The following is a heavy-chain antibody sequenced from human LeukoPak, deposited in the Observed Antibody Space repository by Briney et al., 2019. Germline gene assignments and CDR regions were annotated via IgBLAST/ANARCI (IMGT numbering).Heavy chain of an antibody. CDR1: GFTFSSYA. CDR2: ISGTGGTT. Sequence: TGGSLRLSCAASGFTFSSYAMSWVRQAPGKGLEWVSTISGTGGTTYYAVSVKGRFTISRDNSKSTLYLQMNSLRAEDTAVYYCAREVPYFDHWGQGTLVTVSS. CDR3: AREVPYFDH. D-gene: IGHD2-2*01. J-gene: IGHJ4*02. V-gene: IGHV3-23*01.